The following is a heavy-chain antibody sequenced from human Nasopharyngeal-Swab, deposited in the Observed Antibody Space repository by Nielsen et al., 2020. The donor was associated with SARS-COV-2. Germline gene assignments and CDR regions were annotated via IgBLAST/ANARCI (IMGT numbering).Heavy chain of an antibody. V-gene: IGHV1-24*01. CDR3: ARVPYSRGRAGTEFDY. J-gene: IGHJ4*02. Sequence: ASVKVSCKVSGYTLTELSMHWVRQAPGKGLEWMGGFDPEDGETIYAQKFQGRVTMTTDTSTSTAYMELRSLRSDDTAVYYCARVPYSRGRAGTEFDYWGQGTLVTVSS. D-gene: IGHD6-19*01. CDR1: GYTLTELS. CDR2: FDPEDGET.